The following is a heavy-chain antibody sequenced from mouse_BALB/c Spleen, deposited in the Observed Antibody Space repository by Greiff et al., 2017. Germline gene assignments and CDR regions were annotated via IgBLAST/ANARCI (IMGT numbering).Heavy chain of an antibody. D-gene: IGHD1-2*01. V-gene: IGHV3-2*02. CDR3: APITTATGFAY. J-gene: IGHJ3*01. CDR1: GYSITSDYA. Sequence: EVQLQQSGPGLVKPSQSLSLTCTVTGYSITSDYAWNWIRQFPGNKLEWMGYISYSGSTSYNPSLKSRISITRDTSKNQFFLQLNSVTTEDTATYYGAPITTATGFAYWGQGTLVTVSA. CDR2: ISYSGST.